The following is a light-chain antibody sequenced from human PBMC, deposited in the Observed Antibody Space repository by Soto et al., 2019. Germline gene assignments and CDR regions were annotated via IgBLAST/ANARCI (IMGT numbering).Light chain of an antibody. CDR3: QQYNTFWT. CDR2: DVS. Sequence: DLQMTQSPSIQSASLGGSSTSTCRASQIISSWLAWYQQKPGKAPKLLIYDVSSLESGVPSRFSGSGSGTEFTLTISSLQPDDSATYYCQQYNTFWTFGQGTKVDIK. J-gene: IGKJ1*01. CDR1: QIISSW. V-gene: IGKV1-5*01.